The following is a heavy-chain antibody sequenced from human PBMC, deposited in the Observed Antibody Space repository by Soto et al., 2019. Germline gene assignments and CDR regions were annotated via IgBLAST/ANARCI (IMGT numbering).Heavy chain of an antibody. V-gene: IGHV1-24*01. CDR2: FDPEDGET. Sequence: ASVKVSCKVSGYTLTELSMHWVRQAPGKGLEWMGGFDPEDGETIYAQKFQGRVTMTEDTSTDTAYMELSSLRSEDTAVYYCATAPAFSGYQLSPFDYWGQGTLVTVSS. CDR1: GYTLTELS. J-gene: IGHJ4*02. CDR3: ATAPAFSGYQLSPFDY. D-gene: IGHD3-22*01.